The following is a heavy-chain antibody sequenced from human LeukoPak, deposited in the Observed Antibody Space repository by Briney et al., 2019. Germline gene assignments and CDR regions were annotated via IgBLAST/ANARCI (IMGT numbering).Heavy chain of an antibody. CDR1: GFNVSSYF. D-gene: IGHD6-13*01. J-gene: IGHJ4*02. CDR2: IHSGGST. CDR3: AVLSSSWSGY. Sequence: GGSLRLSCAASGFNVSSYFMSWVRQAPGKGLEWVSVIHSGGSTYYADSVKGRFTISRDNSKNTLYLQMSSLRAEDTAVYSCAVLSSSWSGYWGQGTLVTVSS. V-gene: IGHV3-53*01.